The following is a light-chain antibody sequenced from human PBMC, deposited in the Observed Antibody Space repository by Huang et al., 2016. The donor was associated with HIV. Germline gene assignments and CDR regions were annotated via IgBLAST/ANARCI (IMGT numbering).Light chain of an antibody. Sequence: EIVLTQSPATLSLSPGDRATLSCRASQSVSSYFAWYQQNPGQAPRLLIYDTSNRATGVPARFSGSGSGTDFTLTISSLEPEDFANYYCQQRISWPPSYTFGQGTKVEI. V-gene: IGKV3-11*01. CDR1: QSVSSY. J-gene: IGKJ2*01. CDR3: QQRISWPPSYT. CDR2: DTS.